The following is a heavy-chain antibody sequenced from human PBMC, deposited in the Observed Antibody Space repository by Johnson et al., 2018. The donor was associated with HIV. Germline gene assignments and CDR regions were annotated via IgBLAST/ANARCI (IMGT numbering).Heavy chain of an antibody. CDR2: INTNGNST. Sequence: EVQVLESGGGLVQPGGSLRLSCATSGFTFRSYAMHWVRQAPGRGLEHVSGINTNGNSTHYANSVKGRFTISRDNSKNTLSLQMNSLRAEDTAIYYCAKCIWGSSLIDVFDMWGQGTMVTVSS. V-gene: IGHV3-64*01. J-gene: IGHJ3*02. CDR3: AKCIWGSSLIDVFDM. CDR1: GFTFRSYA. D-gene: IGHD3-16*01.